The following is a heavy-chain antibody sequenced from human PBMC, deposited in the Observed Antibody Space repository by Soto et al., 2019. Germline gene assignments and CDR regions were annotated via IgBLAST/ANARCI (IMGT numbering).Heavy chain of an antibody. Sequence: GGSLRLSCAASGFTFSSYEMNWVRQAPGQGLEWVSYISSSGSTIYYADSVKGRFTISRDNAKNSLYLQMNSLRAEDTAVYYCARVRLGEPDYWGLGTLVTVSS. D-gene: IGHD1-26*01. CDR2: ISSSGSTI. J-gene: IGHJ4*02. CDR3: ARVRLGEPDY. CDR1: GFTFSSYE. V-gene: IGHV3-48*03.